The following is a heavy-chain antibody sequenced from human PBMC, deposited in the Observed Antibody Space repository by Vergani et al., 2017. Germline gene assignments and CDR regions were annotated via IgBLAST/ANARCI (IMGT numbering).Heavy chain of an antibody. CDR2: IHYSENT. CDR1: FDSISNLY. V-gene: IGHV4-59*11. J-gene: IGHJ5*02. Sequence: QVQLQESGPGLVKSSETLSLTCSVSFDSISNLYFNWIRQPPGKGLEWIGSIHYSENTNYNPSLKPRVTISIDTSKNQFSLTLTSVTAADTAVSYCASDNHSGQRADRWGQGILVTVTS. D-gene: IGHD6-19*01. CDR3: ASDNHSGQRADR.